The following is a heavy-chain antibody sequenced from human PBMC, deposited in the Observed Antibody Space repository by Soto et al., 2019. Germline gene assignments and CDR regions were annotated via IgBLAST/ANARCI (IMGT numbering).Heavy chain of an antibody. V-gene: IGHV4-31*03. D-gene: IGHD2-8*01. CDR1: AGSISTINYY. CDR2: ISYSRST. CDR3: ARSAQWDGFDP. J-gene: IGHJ3*01. Sequence: QVQLQESGPGLVRPSQTLSLTCTVSAGSISTINYYWSWLRQHPEKGLQWIGYISYSRSTFYHSSLKSRVTISLDTSKKQFSLTLTSVTAADTAVYYCARSAQWDGFDPWGQGTMVTVSS.